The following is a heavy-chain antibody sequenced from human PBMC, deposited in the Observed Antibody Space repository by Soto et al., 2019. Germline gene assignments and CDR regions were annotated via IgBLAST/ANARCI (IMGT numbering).Heavy chain of an antibody. CDR1: GDSVTSHY. CDR3: AIVRVTMFGAGMDF. CDR2: MNYSGFS. J-gene: IGHJ6*03. Sequence: PSETLSLTCSFSGDSVTSHYLTWIRQSPEKGLEWIGYMNYSGFSHYNPSLKSRLTISVDRSKNQFSLQLSSVTAADTAVYYCAIVRVTMFGAGMDFWDKGTSVTVSS. D-gene: IGHD3-3*01. V-gene: IGHV4-59*02.